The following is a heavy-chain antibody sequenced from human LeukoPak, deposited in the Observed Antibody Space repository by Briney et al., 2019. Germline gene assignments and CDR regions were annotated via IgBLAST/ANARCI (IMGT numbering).Heavy chain of an antibody. CDR2: IKQDGSEK. D-gene: IGHD6-13*01. J-gene: IGHJ4*02. Sequence: PGGSLRLSCAASGFTFGSYWMSWVRQAPGKGLEWVANIKQDGSEKYYVDSVKGRFTISRDNAKNSLYLQMNSLRAEDTAVYYCARVGVYSASWYHDYWGQGTLVTVSS. V-gene: IGHV3-7*01. CDR3: ARVGVYSASWYHDY. CDR1: GFTFGSYW.